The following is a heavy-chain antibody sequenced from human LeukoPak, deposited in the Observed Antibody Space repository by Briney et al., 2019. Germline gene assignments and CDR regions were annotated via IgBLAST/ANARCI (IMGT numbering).Heavy chain of an antibody. CDR3: TRVPIRTVTMVIVVRGQDVFDI. J-gene: IGHJ3*02. Sequence: PGGSLRLSCAASGFTFSSYAMTWFRQAPGKGLEWVGFIRSKAYGGTTEYAASVKGRFTISRDDSKSIAYLQMNSLKTEDTAVYYCTRVPIRTVTMVIVVRGQDVFDIWGQGTMVTVSS. CDR2: IRSKAYGGTT. V-gene: IGHV3-49*03. CDR1: GFTFSSYA. D-gene: IGHD3-22*01.